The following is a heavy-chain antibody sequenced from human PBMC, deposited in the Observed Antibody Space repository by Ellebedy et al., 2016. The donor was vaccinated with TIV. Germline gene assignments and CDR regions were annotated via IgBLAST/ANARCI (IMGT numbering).Heavy chain of an antibody. Sequence: MPSETLSLTCAVYGESFSDYYWNWIRQSPGNGLEWIGEIDHSGILNYNTSLASRVTISVDTSKNQISLRLSSLTAADTAVYYCAASPLDPLNPPLWGHGTLVTVSP. V-gene: IGHV4-34*01. D-gene: IGHD3-9*01. CDR2: IDHSGIL. CDR3: AASPLDPLNPPL. J-gene: IGHJ4*01. CDR1: GESFSDYY.